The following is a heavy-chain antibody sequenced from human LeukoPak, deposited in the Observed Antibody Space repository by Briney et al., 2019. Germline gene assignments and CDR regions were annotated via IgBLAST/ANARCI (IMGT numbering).Heavy chain of an antibody. Sequence: GGSLRLSCAASGFTFSSYWMSWVRQAPGKGLEWVANIKQDGSEKYYVDSVKGRFTISRDNAKNSLCLQMNSLRAEDTAVYYCARDSYSGYDSAWGQGTLVTVSS. CDR3: ARDSYSGYDSA. CDR1: GFTFSSYW. V-gene: IGHV3-7*04. D-gene: IGHD5-12*01. CDR2: IKQDGSEK. J-gene: IGHJ5*02.